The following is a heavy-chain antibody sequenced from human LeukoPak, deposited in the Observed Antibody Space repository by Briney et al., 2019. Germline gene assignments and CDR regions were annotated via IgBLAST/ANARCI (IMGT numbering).Heavy chain of an antibody. J-gene: IGHJ4*02. V-gene: IGHV3-30*02. CDR3: ARDYDFWSGYYSPTRGYFGY. CDR2: IRYDGSNK. D-gene: IGHD3-3*01. Sequence: PGGSLRLSCAASGFTFSGSGMHWVRQAPGKGLEWVTFIRYDGSNKYYTDSVKGRFTISRDNSKNTLYLQMDRLRAEDTAVYYCARDYDFWSGYYSPTRGYFGYRGQGTLVTVSS. CDR1: GFTFSGSG.